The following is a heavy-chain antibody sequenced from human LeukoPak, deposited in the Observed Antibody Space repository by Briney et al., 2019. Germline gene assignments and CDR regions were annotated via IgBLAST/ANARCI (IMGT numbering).Heavy chain of an antibody. CDR3: ASGGSYGWFDP. Sequence: SETLSLTCTVSGGSMSSYYWSWIRQPPGKGLEWIGYIYYSGSTNYNPSLKSRVTISVDTSKNQFSLKLSSVTAADTAVYYCASGGSYGWFDPWGQGTLVTVSS. CDR1: GGSMSSYY. V-gene: IGHV4-59*01. CDR2: IYYSGST. J-gene: IGHJ5*02. D-gene: IGHD1-26*01.